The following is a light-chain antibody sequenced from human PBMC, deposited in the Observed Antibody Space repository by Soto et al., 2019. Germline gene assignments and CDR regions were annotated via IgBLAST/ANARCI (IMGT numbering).Light chain of an antibody. CDR2: GAS. CDR3: QQDGSSPRVT. V-gene: IGKV3-20*01. J-gene: IGKJ1*01. CDR1: QSVSSSY. Sequence: EIVLTQSPGTLSLSPGERATLSCRASQSVSSSYLAWYQQKPGQAPRLLIYGASSRATGIPDRFSGSGSGTDFTLTISRLELEDFAVYYCQQDGSSPRVTFSQGTKVEIK.